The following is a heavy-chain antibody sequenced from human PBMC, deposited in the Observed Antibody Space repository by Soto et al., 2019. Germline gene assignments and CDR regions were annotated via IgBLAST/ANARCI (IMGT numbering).Heavy chain of an antibody. V-gene: IGHV3-23*01. J-gene: IGHJ3*02. D-gene: IGHD2-15*01. CDR2: VTVTGGST. CDR1: AISFFTYG. Sequence: GGSLRLSCAASAISFFTYGVTWVRQAPGKGLEWVSTVTVTGGSTYYADSVKGRFTVSRDNSKNTLYLQMNSLRAEDTAVYYCAKRDDRVAATEGGAFDIWGQGTMVTVSS. CDR3: AKRDDRVAATEGGAFDI.